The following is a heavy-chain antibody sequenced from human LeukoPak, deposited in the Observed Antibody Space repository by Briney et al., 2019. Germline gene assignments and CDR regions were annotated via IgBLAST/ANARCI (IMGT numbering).Heavy chain of an antibody. CDR3: ARSGVVGGNPDYFDY. V-gene: IGHV4-34*01. J-gene: IGHJ4*02. CDR1: GGSFSGYY. Sequence: SETLSLTCAVYGGSFSGYYWSWIRQPPGKGLEWIGEINHSGSTNYNPSLKSRVTISVDTSKNQFSLKLSSVTAADTAVYYCARSGVVGGNPDYFDYWGQGTLVTVSS. D-gene: IGHD1-26*01. CDR2: INHSGST.